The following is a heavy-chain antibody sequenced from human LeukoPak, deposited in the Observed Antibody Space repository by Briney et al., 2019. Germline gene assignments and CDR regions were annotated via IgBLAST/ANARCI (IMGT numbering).Heavy chain of an antibody. CDR1: GFTLSSYA. CDR2: ISGSGRST. Sequence: PGGSLRLSCAASGFTLSSYAMSWIRQAPGKGLEWASTISGSGRSTYYADSVEGRFTISRDNSRNTVYLQMNSLRAEDTAVYFCAKRDDSNYALGYWGQGALVTVSS. D-gene: IGHD5-24*01. V-gene: IGHV3-23*01. J-gene: IGHJ4*02. CDR3: AKRDDSNYALGY.